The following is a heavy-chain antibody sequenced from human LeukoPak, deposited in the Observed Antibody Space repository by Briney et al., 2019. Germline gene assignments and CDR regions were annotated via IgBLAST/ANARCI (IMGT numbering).Heavy chain of an antibody. CDR2: IKQDGSDK. J-gene: IGHJ6*03. Sequence: GGSLRLSCEASGFTFSSYWMSWVRQAPGKGLEWVANIKQDGSDKYYVDSLRGLFTVSRDNARNSLYLQINSLRVGDTAVYFCARVGAATFYWYYMDVWGKGTTVTVSS. CDR3: ARVGAATFYWYYMDV. CDR1: GFTFSSYW. D-gene: IGHD2-8*02. V-gene: IGHV3-7*01.